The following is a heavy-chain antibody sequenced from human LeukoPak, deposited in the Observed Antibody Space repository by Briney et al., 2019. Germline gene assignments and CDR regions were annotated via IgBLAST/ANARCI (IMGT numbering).Heavy chain of an antibody. CDR1: GYSFTSYW. D-gene: IGHD6-13*01. J-gene: IGHJ4*02. Sequence: GESLKISCKGSGYSFTSYWIGWVRQMPGKGLEWMGIIYPGDSDTRYSPSFQGQVTISADKSISTAYLQWSSLKASDTAMYYCARAKAYSSRRYYFDYWGQGTLVTVSS. V-gene: IGHV5-51*01. CDR3: ARAKAYSSRRYYFDY. CDR2: IYPGDSDT.